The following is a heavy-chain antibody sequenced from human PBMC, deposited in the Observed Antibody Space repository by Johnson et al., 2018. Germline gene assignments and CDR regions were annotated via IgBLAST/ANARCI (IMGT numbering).Heavy chain of an antibody. Sequence: VQLQESGGGLVQPGGSLRLSCAASGFTFSDYWMQWVRQGPGKGLVWVSRISPDGSSASYPDSVKGRFPISRDNAKNTLYLQMDSLRVEDTAVYFCARGLYGAYVGSEYLQHWGQGTLVTVSS. J-gene: IGHJ1*01. D-gene: IGHD3-10*02. CDR3: ARGLYGAYVGSEYLQH. CDR2: ISPDGSSA. V-gene: IGHV3-74*01. CDR1: GFTFSDYW.